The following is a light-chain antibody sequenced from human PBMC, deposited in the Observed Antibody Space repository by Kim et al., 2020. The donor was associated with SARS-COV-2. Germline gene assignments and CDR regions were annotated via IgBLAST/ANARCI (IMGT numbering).Light chain of an antibody. CDR1: QNIDKW. CDR2: KTS. Sequence: DIQMTQSPSTRSASVGDRVSITCRASQNIDKWLAWFQQKPGKVPKLLIFKTSSLEGGVPSRFIGSGSGTDFSLTISNLQPEDFATYYCQQYNGSSWTFGQGTKVDIK. V-gene: IGKV1-5*03. J-gene: IGKJ1*01. CDR3: QQYNGSSWT.